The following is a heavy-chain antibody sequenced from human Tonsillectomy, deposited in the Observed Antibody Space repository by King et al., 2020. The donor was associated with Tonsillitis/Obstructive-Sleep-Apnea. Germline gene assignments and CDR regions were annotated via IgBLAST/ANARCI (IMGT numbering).Heavy chain of an antibody. CDR3: ARGGYYFDY. CDR1: GYTFTGYY. V-gene: IGHV1-2*04. J-gene: IGHJ4*02. Sequence: GQLVQSGAEVKKPVASVKVSCKASGYTFTGYYIHWVRQAPGQGVEWMVGINPNSGCKNYAQKFHGWVTMTRDTSISTAYMELSRLSSDDTAVYYCARGGYYFDYWGQGTLVTVSS. CDR2: INPNSGCK. D-gene: IGHD3-16*01.